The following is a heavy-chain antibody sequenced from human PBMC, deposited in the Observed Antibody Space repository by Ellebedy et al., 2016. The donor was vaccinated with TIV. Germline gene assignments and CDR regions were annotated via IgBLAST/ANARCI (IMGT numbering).Heavy chain of an antibody. CDR2: FYHSGCT. CDR1: GGSISSSSY. Sequence: SETLSLTXTVSGGSISSSSYWGWIRQPPGKGLEWIGSFYHSGCTYYNPSLKNRVTISVDTSKNQFSLKLSSVTAADTALYYCASPIRVAIDQFDYWGQGTLVTVSS. J-gene: IGHJ4*02. V-gene: IGHV4-39*01. D-gene: IGHD5-12*01. CDR3: ASPIRVAIDQFDY.